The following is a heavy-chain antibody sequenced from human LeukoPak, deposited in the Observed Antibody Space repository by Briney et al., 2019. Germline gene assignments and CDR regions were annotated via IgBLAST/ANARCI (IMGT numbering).Heavy chain of an antibody. CDR3: ARDPTLYCSSTSCYGPGDY. V-gene: IGHV3-33*01. CDR2: IWYDGSKR. CDR1: GFTFSSYG. D-gene: IGHD2-2*01. J-gene: IGHJ4*02. Sequence: GGSLRLSCAASGFTFSSYGMHWVRRAPDKGLEWVGVIWYDGSKRYYADSVKGRFTISRDNSKNTLYLQMNSLRAEDTAVYYCARDPTLYCSSTSCYGPGDYWGQGTLVTASS.